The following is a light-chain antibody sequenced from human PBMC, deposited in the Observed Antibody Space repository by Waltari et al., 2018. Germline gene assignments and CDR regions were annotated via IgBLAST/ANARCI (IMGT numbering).Light chain of an antibody. CDR1: ISDVGSDNA. Sequence: QSALTQPASVSGSPGQSITISCSGTISDVGSDNAVSWYQQHPDKAPKLMIDEFTNRPSGISNRFSGSKSGNTASLTISGLQTEDEADYYCSSYTGRVYVFGTGTKVTVL. CDR2: EFT. V-gene: IGLV2-14*02. J-gene: IGLJ1*01. CDR3: SSYTGRVYV.